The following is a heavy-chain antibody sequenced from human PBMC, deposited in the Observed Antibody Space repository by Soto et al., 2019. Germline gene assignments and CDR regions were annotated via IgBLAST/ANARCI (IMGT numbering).Heavy chain of an antibody. CDR3: AHRVLRTVFGLVTTTAIYFDF. D-gene: IGHD3-3*01. Sequence: QITLNESGPTQVKPRQTLTLTCTFSGFSLTTSGVGVGWIRQSPRKAPEWLALIYWDDDKRYSPSLKRRLTITKDTPNNQVVLTMADLDPADTATYYCAHRVLRTVFGLVTTTAIYFDFWGQGTPVAVSS. CDR2: IYWDDDK. CDR1: GFSLTTSGVG. V-gene: IGHV2-5*02. J-gene: IGHJ4*02.